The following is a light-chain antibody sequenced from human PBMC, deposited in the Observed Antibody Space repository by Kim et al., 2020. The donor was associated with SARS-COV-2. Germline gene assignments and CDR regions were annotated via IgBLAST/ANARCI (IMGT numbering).Light chain of an antibody. J-gene: IGKJ5*01. Sequence: ASVGDSVTITCRASQIISNFLNWYQQTPGKAPKLLIYAASNVQSGVPSRFSGSGSGTDFTLTICSLQPEDFATYYCQQSHSVPITFGQGTRLEIK. CDR1: QIISNF. CDR3: QQSHSVPIT. CDR2: AAS. V-gene: IGKV1-39*01.